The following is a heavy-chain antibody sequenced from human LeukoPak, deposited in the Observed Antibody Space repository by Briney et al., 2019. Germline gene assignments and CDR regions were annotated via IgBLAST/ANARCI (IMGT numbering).Heavy chain of an antibody. V-gene: IGHV4-59*08. CDR1: GGSISPYY. J-gene: IGHJ4*02. D-gene: IGHD1-26*01. CDR3: ARHGGGGESYPRVFDY. Sequence: SETLSLTCTVSGGSISPYYWSWIRQPPGKGLEWIGYIYYSGSTNYNPSLNSRVIISVDTSKNQFSLKLSSMTAADTAVYYCARHGGGGESYPRVFDYWGRGNLVTVSS. CDR2: IYYSGST.